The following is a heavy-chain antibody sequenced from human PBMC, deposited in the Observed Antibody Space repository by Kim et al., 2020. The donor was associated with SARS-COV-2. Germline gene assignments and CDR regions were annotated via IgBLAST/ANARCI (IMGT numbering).Heavy chain of an antibody. V-gene: IGHV3-21*01. D-gene: IGHD5-18*01. Sequence: GGSLRLSCAASGFTFSSYSMNWVRQAPGKGLEWVSSISSSSSYIYYADSVKGRFTISRDNAKNSLYLQMNSLRAEDTAVYHCARWGGYSYGYYSGEYHYYYYGMDVWGQGTTVTVSS. CDR1: GFTFSSYS. J-gene: IGHJ6*02. CDR2: ISSSSSYI. CDR3: ARWGGYSYGYYSGEYHYYYYGMDV.